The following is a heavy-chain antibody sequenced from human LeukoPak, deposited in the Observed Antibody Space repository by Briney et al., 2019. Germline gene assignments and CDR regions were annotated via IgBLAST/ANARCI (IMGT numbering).Heavy chain of an antibody. CDR2: IYSGGST. J-gene: IGHJ4*02. D-gene: IGHD4-23*01. CDR3: ASRDDYGGLFDY. Sequence: GGSLRLSCAASGFTVSSNYMGWVRQAPGKGLEWVSVIYSGGSTYYADSVKGRFTISRDNSKNTLYLQMNSLRAEDTAVYYCASRDDYGGLFDYWGQGTLVTVSS. CDR1: GFTVSSNY. V-gene: IGHV3-53*01.